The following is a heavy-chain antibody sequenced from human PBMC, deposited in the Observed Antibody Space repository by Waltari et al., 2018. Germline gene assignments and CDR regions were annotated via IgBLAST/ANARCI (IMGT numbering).Heavy chain of an antibody. Sequence: EVQLVESGGGLVQPGGSLRLSCEGSGFTCSGNWMAWVRQAPGKGLEWVANIKEDGSKKNYVDSVEGRFTISRDNAKNSLYLQMNSLRAEDTALYYCVRHGFWNFDFWGQGTLVTVSS. J-gene: IGHJ4*02. D-gene: IGHD3-3*01. CDR1: GFTCSGNW. CDR3: VRHGFWNFDF. V-gene: IGHV3-7*01. CDR2: IKEDGSKK.